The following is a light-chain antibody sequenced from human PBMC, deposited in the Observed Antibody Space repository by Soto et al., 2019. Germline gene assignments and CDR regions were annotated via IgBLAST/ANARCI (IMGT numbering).Light chain of an antibody. Sequence: QSVMTQPPSVSAAPGQKVTIYCSGSSSNIGGNSVSWYQQLPGTAPKLLIYDDDKRPSGIPDRFSGSKSGTSATLGITGFQTGDEADYYCESWDSSLSAHVFGTGTKLTVL. CDR3: ESWDSSLSAHV. V-gene: IGLV1-51*01. CDR2: DDD. CDR1: SSNIGGNS. J-gene: IGLJ1*01.